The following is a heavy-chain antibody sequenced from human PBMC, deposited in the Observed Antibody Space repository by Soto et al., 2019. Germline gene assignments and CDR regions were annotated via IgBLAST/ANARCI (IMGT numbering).Heavy chain of an antibody. CDR3: ARDLGGPDY. CDR2: INNDGSST. Sequence: GGSLRLSCAASGFTLNNHWMHWVREAPGKGLVWVSRINNDGSSTAYADPVKGRFTISRDNAKNTLYLQMNSLRAEDTAIYYCARDLGGPDYWGQGTLVTVSS. CDR1: GFTLNNHW. J-gene: IGHJ4*02. D-gene: IGHD3-16*01. V-gene: IGHV3-74*01.